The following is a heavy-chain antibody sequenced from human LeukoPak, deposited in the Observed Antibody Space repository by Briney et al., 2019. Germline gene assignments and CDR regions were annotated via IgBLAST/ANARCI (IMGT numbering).Heavy chain of an antibody. D-gene: IGHD6-13*01. Sequence: GGSLRLSCAASGFIVSSNFMTWVRQAPGKGLEWVSLIYSGGSTYYADSVKGRFTISRDNSNNTLYLQMNSLRAEDTAVYSCASRRRGIIAAGLDYWGQGTLVTVSS. V-gene: IGHV3-66*01. CDR3: ASRRRGIIAAGLDY. CDR2: IYSGGST. CDR1: GFIVSSNF. J-gene: IGHJ4*02.